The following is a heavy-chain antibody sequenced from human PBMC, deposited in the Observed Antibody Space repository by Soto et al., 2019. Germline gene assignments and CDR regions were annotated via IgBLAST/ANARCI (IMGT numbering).Heavy chain of an antibody. Sequence: EVQLLESGGGLVQPGGSLRLSCAASGFTFSNYSMDWVRQAPGKGLEWVSFISGSADTTYYADSVKARFAISRDNSKNTLWLQMNNLRAEDTAIYYCAKSFTASSVWRSYRHKTHFDYWGQGALVTVSS. D-gene: IGHD3-16*02. J-gene: IGHJ4*02. V-gene: IGHV3-23*01. CDR2: ISGSADTT. CDR3: AKSFTASSVWRSYRHKTHFDY. CDR1: GFTFSNYS.